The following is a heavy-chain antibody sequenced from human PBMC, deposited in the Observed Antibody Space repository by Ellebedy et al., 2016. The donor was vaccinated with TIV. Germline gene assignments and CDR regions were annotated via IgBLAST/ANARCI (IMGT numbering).Heavy chain of an antibody. J-gene: IGHJ4*02. Sequence: GGSLRLSCTASGFTFSNYWMSWVRQAPGKGLEWVANIKQDGSEKNYVDSVKGRFSISRDNAKNSMYLQMNSLRDEDTAVYYCARDQWLGRAYYFDYWGQGTLLTVSS. V-gene: IGHV3-7*01. D-gene: IGHD6-19*01. CDR2: IKQDGSEK. CDR1: GFTFSNYW. CDR3: ARDQWLGRAYYFDY.